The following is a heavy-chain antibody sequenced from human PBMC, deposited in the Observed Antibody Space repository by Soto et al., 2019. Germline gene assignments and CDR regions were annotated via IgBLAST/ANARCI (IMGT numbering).Heavy chain of an antibody. CDR1: GFTFSRYS. V-gene: IGHV3-21*01. J-gene: IGHJ6*02. CDR2: ISTSTSYI. CDR3: TRDRLVAATSSPPYYYFGMDV. Sequence: GGSLRLSCAASGFTFSRYSMNWVRQAPGKGLEWVSSISTSTSYIYYADSVKGRFTISRDNAKNSLYLQMNSLRAEDTAVYYCTRDRLVAATSSPPYYYFGMDVWGQGTTVTVSS. D-gene: IGHD2-15*01.